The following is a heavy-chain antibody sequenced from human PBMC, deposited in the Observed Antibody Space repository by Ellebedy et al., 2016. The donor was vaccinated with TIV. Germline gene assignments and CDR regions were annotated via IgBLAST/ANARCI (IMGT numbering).Heavy chain of an antibody. CDR2: ISSNTSTI. Sequence: GGSLRLSXAASGFTFSTYWISWVRQAQGKGLEWVSYISSNTSTIYYADSVKGRFTISRENAKNTLYLQMNSLRAEDAAVYYCGRAMDVWGKGTTVTVSS. CDR1: GFTFSTYW. J-gene: IGHJ6*04. CDR3: GRAMDV. V-gene: IGHV3-48*04.